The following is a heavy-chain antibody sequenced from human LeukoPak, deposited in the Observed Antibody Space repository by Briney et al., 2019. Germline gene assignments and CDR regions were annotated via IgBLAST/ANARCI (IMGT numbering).Heavy chain of an antibody. Sequence: ASVKVSCKASGYTFTSYGISWVRQAPGQGLEWMGWISAYNGNTNYAQKLQGRVTMTTDTSTSTAYMELRSLRSDDTAVYYCARQGGLPYCSSTSCLDAFDIWGQGTMVTVSS. CDR1: GYTFTSYG. CDR3: ARQGGLPYCSSTSCLDAFDI. J-gene: IGHJ3*02. V-gene: IGHV1-18*01. D-gene: IGHD2-2*01. CDR2: ISAYNGNT.